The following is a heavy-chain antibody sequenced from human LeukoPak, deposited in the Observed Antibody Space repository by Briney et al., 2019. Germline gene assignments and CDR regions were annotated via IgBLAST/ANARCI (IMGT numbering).Heavy chain of an antibody. CDR1: GYTFTGYY. CDR2: INPNSGGT. J-gene: IGHJ4*02. Sequence: ASVKVSCKASGYTFTGYYKHWVRQAPGQGLEWMGRINPNSGGTNYAQKFQGRVTMTRDTSISTAYMELSRLRSDDTAVYYCARGRHGSGPADYWGQGTLVTVSS. CDR3: ARGRHGSGPADY. V-gene: IGHV1-2*06. D-gene: IGHD3-10*01.